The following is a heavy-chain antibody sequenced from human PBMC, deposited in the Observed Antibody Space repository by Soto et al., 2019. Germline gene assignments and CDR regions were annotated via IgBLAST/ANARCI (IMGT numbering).Heavy chain of an antibody. V-gene: IGHV4-59*01. CDR3: ARVGSGWYFSFDY. Sequence: SETLSLTCTVSGDSITSYYWSWIRQPPGKGLEWIGYIYSSGSTNYNPSLKSRVTILVDTSKNQFSLKLSSVAAADTAVYYCARVGSGWYFSFDYWGQGTLVTVPS. CDR2: IYSSGST. J-gene: IGHJ4*02. CDR1: GDSITSYY. D-gene: IGHD6-19*01.